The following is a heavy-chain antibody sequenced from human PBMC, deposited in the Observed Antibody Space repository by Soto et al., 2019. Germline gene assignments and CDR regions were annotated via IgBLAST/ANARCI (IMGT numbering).Heavy chain of an antibody. CDR2: IWNDGSNK. CDR3: ARALFPDVDIYAMDV. V-gene: IGHV3-33*01. CDR1: GFTFRDHA. Sequence: GVSLRLSCAASGFTFRDHAMHWVRQAPGKGREWLAIIWNDGSNKFYAGSVQGRFTISRDNSKNTVYLQMNTLSAEDTAVYYCARALFPDVDIYAMDVWGQGTTVTVS. J-gene: IGHJ6*02. D-gene: IGHD5-12*01.